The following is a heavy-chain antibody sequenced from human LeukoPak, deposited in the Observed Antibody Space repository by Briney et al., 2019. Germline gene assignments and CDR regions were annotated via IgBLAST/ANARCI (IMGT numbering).Heavy chain of an antibody. D-gene: IGHD3-10*01. V-gene: IGHV1-18*01. CDR1: GYTFTSYG. Sequence: GPVKVSCKASGYTFTSYGISWVRQAPGQGLEWMGWISAYNGNTNYAQKLQGRVTMTTDTSTSTAYMELRSLRSDDTAVYYCARGITMVRGVISDDAFDIWGQGTMVTVSS. CDR2: ISAYNGNT. J-gene: IGHJ3*02. CDR3: ARGITMVRGVISDDAFDI.